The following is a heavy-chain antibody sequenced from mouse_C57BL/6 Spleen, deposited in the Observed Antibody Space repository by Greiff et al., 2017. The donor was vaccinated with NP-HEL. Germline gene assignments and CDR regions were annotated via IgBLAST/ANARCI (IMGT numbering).Heavy chain of an antibody. CDR3: ARGDYGRDGAMDY. D-gene: IGHD1-1*01. V-gene: IGHV5-16*01. CDR2: INYDGSST. CDR1: GFTFSDYY. J-gene: IGHJ4*01. Sequence: EVMLVESEGGLVQPGSSMKLSCTASGFTFSDYYMAWVRQVPEKGLEWVANINYDGSSTYYLDSLKSRFIISRDNAKNILYLQMSSLKSEDTATYYCARGDYGRDGAMDYWGQGTSVTVSS.